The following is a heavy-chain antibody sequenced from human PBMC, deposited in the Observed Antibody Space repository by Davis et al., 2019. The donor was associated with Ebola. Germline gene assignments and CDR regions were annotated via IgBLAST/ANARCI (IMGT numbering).Heavy chain of an antibody. V-gene: IGHV5-51*01. D-gene: IGHD1-20*01. CDR2: IYTGDSDT. CDR1: ENTFTTYW. J-gene: IGHJ3*01. Sequence: GESLKISCKDSENTFTTYWIGWVRQMPGKGLEWMGLIYTGDSDTRYSPSFRGQVTISADKSTRTADLQWGSLKASDTAMYYCASLRRTITGMDDGFDLWGQGTMVTVSS. CDR3: ASLRRTITGMDDGFDL.